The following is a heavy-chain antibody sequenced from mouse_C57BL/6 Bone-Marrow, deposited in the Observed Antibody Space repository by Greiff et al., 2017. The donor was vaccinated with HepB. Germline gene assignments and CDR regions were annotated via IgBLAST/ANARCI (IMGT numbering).Heavy chain of an antibody. Sequence: EVKVVESGGGLVQPGGSMKLSCVASGFTFSNYWMNWVRQSPEKGLEWVAQIRLKSDNYATHYAESVKGRFTISRDDSKSSVYLQMNNLRAEDTGSYYCTRTTTGFAYWGQGTLVTVSA. D-gene: IGHD1-1*01. CDR3: TRTTTGFAY. CDR2: IRLKSDNYAT. CDR1: GFTFSNYW. J-gene: IGHJ3*01. V-gene: IGHV6-3*01.